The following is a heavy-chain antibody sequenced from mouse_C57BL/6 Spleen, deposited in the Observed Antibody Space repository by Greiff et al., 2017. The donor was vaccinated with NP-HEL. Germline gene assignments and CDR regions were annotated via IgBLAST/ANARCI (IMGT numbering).Heavy chain of an antibody. CDR2: IDPSDSYT. D-gene: IGHD1-1*01. CDR3: ARRGSSYWYFDV. CDR1: GYTFTSYW. V-gene: IGHV1-50*01. J-gene: IGHJ1*03. Sequence: QVQLQQPGAELVKPGASVKLSCKASGYTFTSYWMQWVKQRPGQGLEWIGEIDPSDSYTNYNQKFKGKATLTVDTSSNTAYMQLSSLTSEDSSVYYCARRGSSYWYFDVWGTGTTVTVSS.